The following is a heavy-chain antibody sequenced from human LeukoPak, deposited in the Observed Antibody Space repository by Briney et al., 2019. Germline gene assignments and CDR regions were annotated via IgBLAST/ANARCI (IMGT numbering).Heavy chain of an antibody. J-gene: IGHJ4*02. D-gene: IGHD2-15*01. V-gene: IGHV3-48*01. CDR3: ASGIPDWDCSGGSCSVY. CDR2: ISSSSSTI. Sequence: QPGGSLRLSCAASGFTFSSYSMNWVRQAPGKGLEWVSYISSSSSTIYYADSVKGRFTISRDNAKNSLYLQMNSLRAEDTAVYYCASGIPDWDCSGGSCSVYWGQRTLVTVPS. CDR1: GFTFSSYS.